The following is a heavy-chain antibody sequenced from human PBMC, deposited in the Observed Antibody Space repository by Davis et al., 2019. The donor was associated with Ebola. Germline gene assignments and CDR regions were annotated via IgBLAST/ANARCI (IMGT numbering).Heavy chain of an antibody. Sequence: GESLKISCAASGFSFSSYWMSWVRQAPGKGLEWVSYISSSSSTIYFADSVKGRFTISRDNAKNSLYLQMNSLRAEDTAVYYCARVRYNWNAPWFDPWGQGTLVTVSS. CDR1: GFSFSSYW. CDR2: ISSSSSTI. CDR3: ARVRYNWNAPWFDP. V-gene: IGHV3-48*01. J-gene: IGHJ5*02. D-gene: IGHD1-20*01.